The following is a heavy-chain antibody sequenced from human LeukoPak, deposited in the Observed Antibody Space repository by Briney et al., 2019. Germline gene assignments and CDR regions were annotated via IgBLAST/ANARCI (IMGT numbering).Heavy chain of an antibody. CDR2: ISYDGSNK. CDR3: ARGTIDPLGYCGSTRCDLDY. J-gene: IGHJ4*02. CDR1: GFTFSSYG. Sequence: GGSLRLSCAASGFTFSSYGMHWVRQAPGKGLEWVAVISYDGSNKYYADSVKGRFTISRDNSKNTLYLQMNSLRAEDTAVYYCARGTIDPLGYCGSTRCDLDYWGQGTLVTVSS. D-gene: IGHD2-2*01. V-gene: IGHV3-30*03.